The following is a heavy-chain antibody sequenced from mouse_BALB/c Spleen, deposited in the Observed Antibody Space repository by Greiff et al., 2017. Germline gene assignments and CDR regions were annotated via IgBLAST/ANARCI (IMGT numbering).Heavy chain of an antibody. D-gene: IGHD1-2*01. J-gene: IGHJ4*01. CDR2: IYPGSGST. V-gene: IGHV1-77*01. CDR1: GYTFTDYV. Sequence: VKLVESGPELVKPGASVKMSCKASGYTFTDYVISWVKQRTGQGLEWIGEIYPGSGSTYYNEKFKGKATLTADKSSNTAYMQLSSLTSEDSAVYFCARRHFITTAYYAMDYWGQGTSVTVSS. CDR3: ARRHFITTAYYAMDY.